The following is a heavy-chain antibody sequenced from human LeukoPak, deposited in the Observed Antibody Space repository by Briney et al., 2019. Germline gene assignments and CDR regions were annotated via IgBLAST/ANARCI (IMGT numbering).Heavy chain of an antibody. Sequence: GESLKISCKTSGYTFTNFWIAWVRQMPGKGLEWLGAIYPDDSDTRYSPSLQGQVIISADKSISTAYLQWSSLKASDTAMYYCARQDDRWPNYFDYWGQGTLVTVSS. CDR1: GYTFTNFW. V-gene: IGHV5-51*01. CDR2: IYPDDSDT. CDR3: ARQDDRWPNYFDY. J-gene: IGHJ4*02. D-gene: IGHD5-24*01.